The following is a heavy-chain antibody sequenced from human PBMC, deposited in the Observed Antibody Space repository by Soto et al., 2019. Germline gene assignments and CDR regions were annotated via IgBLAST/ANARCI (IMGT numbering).Heavy chain of an antibody. CDR1: GGSISSYY. D-gene: IGHD5-12*01. V-gene: IGHV4-59*08. CDR2: MYNSGST. Sequence: QVQLQESGPGLVKPSETLSLTCTVSGGSISSYYWSWIRQPPGKGLEWIGYMYNSGSTKYNPSLKSRVPISVDTSKNQISLKLNSVTAADTAVYYCARHSWQQLLPQNWGQGTLVTVSS. J-gene: IGHJ1*01. CDR3: ARHSWQQLLPQN.